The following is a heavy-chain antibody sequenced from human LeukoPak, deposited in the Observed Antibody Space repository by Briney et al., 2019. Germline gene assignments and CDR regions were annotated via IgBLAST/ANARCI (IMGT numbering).Heavy chain of an antibody. CDR2: IDSTGAYT. V-gene: IGHV3-23*01. CDR1: GFIFSNYA. J-gene: IGHJ3*01. CDR3: AKSSSGYYTDAFHV. D-gene: IGHD3-22*01. Sequence: GGSLRLSCAASGFIFSNYAMSWVRQAPGKGLEWVSAIDSTGAYTWYADSVKGRFTISRDNSKNTLYLQMNSLSAEDTAVYYCAKSSSGYYTDAFHVWGQGTRVTVS.